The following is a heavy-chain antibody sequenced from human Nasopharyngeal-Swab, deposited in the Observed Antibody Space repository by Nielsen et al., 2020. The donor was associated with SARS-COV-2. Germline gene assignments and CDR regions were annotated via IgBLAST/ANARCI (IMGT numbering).Heavy chain of an antibody. CDR2: VSQGGGT. D-gene: IGHD2-2*01. CDR3: ARGGAGVVPSPVLGLGPYYSYYYMDV. Sequence: WIRQPPGKGLEWIGEVSQGGGTNYNPSLKNRVTISVATSKNQFSLKLSSVTAAETAVYYFARGGAGVVPSPVLGLGPYYSYYYMDVWGKGTTVTVSS. J-gene: IGHJ6*03. V-gene: IGHV4-34*01.